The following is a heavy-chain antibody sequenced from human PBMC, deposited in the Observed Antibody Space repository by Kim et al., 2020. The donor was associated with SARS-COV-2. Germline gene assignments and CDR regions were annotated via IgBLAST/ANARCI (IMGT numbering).Heavy chain of an antibody. D-gene: IGHD3-3*01. CDR3: ARGFSSTPKSIYYYYGMDV. V-gene: IGHV3-21*01. J-gene: IGHJ6*02. CDR2: ISSSSSYI. CDR1: GFTFSSYS. Sequence: GGSLRLSCAASGFTFSSYSMNWVRQAPGKGLEWVSSISSSSSYIYYADSVKGRFTISRDNAKNSLYLQMNSLRAEDTAVYYCARGFSSTPKSIYYYYGMDVWGQGTTVTVSS.